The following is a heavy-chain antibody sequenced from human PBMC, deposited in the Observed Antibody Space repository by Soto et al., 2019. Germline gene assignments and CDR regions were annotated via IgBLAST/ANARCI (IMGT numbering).Heavy chain of an antibody. Sequence: VGSLRLSCAASGFTISNYGMHWVRQAPGKGLEWVAVISYDGTITYYADSVKGRFTISRDNSKNTLYLQMNSLRTEDTAVYYCATTRVGPCSSSICFSGIFDGMDVWGQGTTVTAP. J-gene: IGHJ6*02. CDR3: ATTRVGPCSSSICFSGIFDGMDV. CDR1: GFTISNYG. CDR2: ISYDGTIT. V-gene: IGHV3-30-3*01. D-gene: IGHD2-2*01.